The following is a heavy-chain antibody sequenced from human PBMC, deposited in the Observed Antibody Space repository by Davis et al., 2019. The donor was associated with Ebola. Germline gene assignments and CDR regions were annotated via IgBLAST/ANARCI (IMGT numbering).Heavy chain of an antibody. CDR3: ARGGSGSYGMAAFDI. CDR1: GGTFSSYA. CDR2: IIPIFGTA. V-gene: IGHV1-69*13. D-gene: IGHD1-26*01. J-gene: IGHJ3*02. Sequence: SVKVSCKASGGTFSSYAISWVRQAPGQGLEWMGGIIPIFGTANYAQKFQGRVTITADESTSTAYMELSSLRSEDTAVYYCARGGSGSYGMAAFDIWGQGTMVTVSS.